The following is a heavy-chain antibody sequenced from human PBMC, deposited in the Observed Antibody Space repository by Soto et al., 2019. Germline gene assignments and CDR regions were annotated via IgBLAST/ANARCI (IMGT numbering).Heavy chain of an antibody. CDR1: GFSLSTRAVG. CDR3: AHRHELGSFDI. Sequence: QITLKESGPTLVKSTQTLTLTCTFSGFSLSTRAVGVGWVRQPPRKALQWLALIYWNDDKRYSPSLKHRLTITKDTSKNHVVLTMTNMDPVDTATYYCAHRHELGSFDIWGQGTKVTVSS. D-gene: IGHD1-26*01. CDR2: IYWNDDK. J-gene: IGHJ3*02. V-gene: IGHV2-5*01.